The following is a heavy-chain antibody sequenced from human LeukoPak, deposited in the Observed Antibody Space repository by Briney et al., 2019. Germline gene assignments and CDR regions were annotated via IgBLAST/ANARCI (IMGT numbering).Heavy chain of an antibody. D-gene: IGHD4-17*01. V-gene: IGHV5-51*01. Sequence: GESLKISCKGSGYSFTSYWIGWVRQMPGKGLEWMGIIYPGDSDTRYSPSFQGQVTIPAAKSISPAYLQWSSLKASDTAMYYCATGPGTTVTTIDYWGEGTLVSVSS. J-gene: IGHJ4*02. CDR3: ATGPGTTVTTIDY. CDR2: IYPGDSDT. CDR1: GYSFTSYW.